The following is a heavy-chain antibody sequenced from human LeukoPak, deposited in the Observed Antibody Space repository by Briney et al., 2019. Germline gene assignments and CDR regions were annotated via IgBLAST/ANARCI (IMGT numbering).Heavy chain of an antibody. CDR1: GYSISSGYY. V-gene: IGHV4-38-2*01. J-gene: IGHJ4*02. Sequence: SETLSLTCAVSGYSISSGYYWGWIRQPPGKGLEWIGCIYHSGSTYYNPSLKSRVTISVDTSKSQFSLKLSSVTAADTAVYYCARLESLNFDYWGQGTLVTVSS. D-gene: IGHD5-24*01. CDR2: IYHSGST. CDR3: ARLESLNFDY.